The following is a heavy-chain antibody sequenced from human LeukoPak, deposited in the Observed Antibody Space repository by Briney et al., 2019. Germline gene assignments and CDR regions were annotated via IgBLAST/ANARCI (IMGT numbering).Heavy chain of an antibody. CDR3: ARESKGAMDLRELGAFDI. J-gene: IGHJ3*02. D-gene: IGHD1-7*01. CDR2: SYDGVNK. V-gene: IGHV3-30*04. CDR1: GITFSIHP. Sequence: GGSLRLSCAASGITFSIHPMHWVRQAPGKGLEWEAVSYDGVNKYYADSMKGRFTISRDNSKNTVHLQMDSLRVEDTAVYYCARESKGAMDLRELGAFDIWGQGTMVTVST.